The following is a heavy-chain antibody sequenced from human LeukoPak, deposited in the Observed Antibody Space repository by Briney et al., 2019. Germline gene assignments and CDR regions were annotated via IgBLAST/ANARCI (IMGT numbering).Heavy chain of an antibody. Sequence: PGGSLRLSCAASGFTFSSYAMHWVRQAPGKGLEWVAVISYDGSNKYYADSVKGRFTISRDNSKNTLYLQMNSLRAEDTAVYYCAKDLRITIFGVVIMDFMEFDPWGQGTLVTVSS. CDR3: AKDLRITIFGVVIMDFMEFDP. CDR2: ISYDGSNK. CDR1: GFTFSSYA. J-gene: IGHJ5*02. V-gene: IGHV3-30-3*01. D-gene: IGHD3-3*01.